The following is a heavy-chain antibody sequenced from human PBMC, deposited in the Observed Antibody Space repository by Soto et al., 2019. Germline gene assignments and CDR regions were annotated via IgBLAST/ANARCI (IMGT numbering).Heavy chain of an antibody. J-gene: IGHJ3*02. V-gene: IGHV3-53*01. CDR3: ARVAPYYYDSSGLYAFDI. CDR2: IYSGGST. D-gene: IGHD3-22*01. Sequence: GGSLRLSCAASGFTVSSNYMSWVRQAPGKGLEWVSVIYSGGSTYYADSVKGRFTISRDNSKNTLYLQMNSLRAEDTAVYYCARVAPYYYDSSGLYAFDIWGQGTMVTVS. CDR1: GFTVSSNY.